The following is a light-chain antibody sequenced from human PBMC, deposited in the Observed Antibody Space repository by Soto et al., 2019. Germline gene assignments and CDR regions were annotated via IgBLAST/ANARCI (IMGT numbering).Light chain of an antibody. CDR3: QKFNTAPLT. CDR1: QDISVY. V-gene: IGKV1-27*01. J-gene: IGKJ5*01. CDR2: SAS. Sequence: DIQMTQSPSSLSASVGDRVTITCRASQDISVYLAWYQQKPGKVPKLLIYSASTLQSGVPSRFSGSGSGTDFNLTISSRQPEDVATYYCQKFNTAPLTFGQGTRLEIK.